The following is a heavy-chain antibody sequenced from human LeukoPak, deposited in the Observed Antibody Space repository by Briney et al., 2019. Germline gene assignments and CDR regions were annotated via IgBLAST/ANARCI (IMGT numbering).Heavy chain of an antibody. V-gene: IGHV4-39*07. J-gene: IGHJ4*02. Sequence: SETLSLTCTVSGGSISSNSYYWGWIRQPPGKGLEWIGSIYYSGSTHYNPSLRSRVTISVDTSKNQFSLKLSSVTAADTAVYYCARLRYFDWLIDYWGQGTLVTVSS. D-gene: IGHD3-9*01. CDR2: IYYSGST. CDR3: ARLRYFDWLIDY. CDR1: GGSISSNSYY.